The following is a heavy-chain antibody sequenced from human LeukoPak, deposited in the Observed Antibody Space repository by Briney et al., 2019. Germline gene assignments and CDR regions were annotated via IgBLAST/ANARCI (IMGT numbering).Heavy chain of an antibody. V-gene: IGHV3-48*01. CDR3: ARDQTPFV. CDR1: GFPFSTYG. Sequence: PAGSLRLSCAASGFPFSTYGMTWVRQAPGKGLEWVSYISSSSSTIYYADSVKGRFTISRDNAKNSLYLQMNSVRAEDTAVYYCARDQTPFVWGQGTLVTVSS. CDR2: ISSSSSTI. J-gene: IGHJ4*02.